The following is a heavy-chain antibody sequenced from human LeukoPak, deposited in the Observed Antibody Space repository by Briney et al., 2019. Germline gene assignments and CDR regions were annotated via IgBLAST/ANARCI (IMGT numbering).Heavy chain of an antibody. CDR2: IYYSGST. CDR1: GGSISSSSYY. J-gene: IGHJ3*02. Sequence: PSETLSLTCTVSGGSISSSSYYWGWIRQPPGKGLEWIGSIYYSGSTYCNPSLKSRVTISVDTSKNQFSLKLSSVTAADTAVYYCARDSKDAFDIWGQGTMVTASS. CDR3: ARDSKDAFDI. V-gene: IGHV4-39*07.